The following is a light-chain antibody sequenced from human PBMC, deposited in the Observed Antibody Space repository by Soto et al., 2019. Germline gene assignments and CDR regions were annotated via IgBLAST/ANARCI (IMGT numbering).Light chain of an antibody. Sequence: DIVLTQSPGTLSLSPRERATLSCRASQNFGGMFVAWYQQKLGQAPRLLIYGSSSRATGIPDRFSGSGSGTDFTLTISSLQPEDVATYYCQHLNGRFTFGPGTKVDIK. V-gene: IGKV3-20*01. CDR3: QHLNGRFT. J-gene: IGKJ3*01. CDR1: QNFGGMF. CDR2: GSS.